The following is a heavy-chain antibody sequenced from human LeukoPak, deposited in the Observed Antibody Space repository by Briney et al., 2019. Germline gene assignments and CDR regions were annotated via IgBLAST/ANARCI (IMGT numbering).Heavy chain of an antibody. V-gene: IGHV4-4*09. J-gene: IGHJ6*03. Sequence: SETLSLTCTVSGGSISSYYWSWIRQPPGKGLEWIGYIYTSGSTNYNPSLKSRVTISVDTSKNQFSLKLGSVTAADTAVYYCARNYDSSGYYYGYYYYYMDVWAKGPRSPSP. CDR1: GGSISSYY. CDR2: IYTSGST. D-gene: IGHD3-22*01. CDR3: ARNYDSSGYYYGYYYYYMDV.